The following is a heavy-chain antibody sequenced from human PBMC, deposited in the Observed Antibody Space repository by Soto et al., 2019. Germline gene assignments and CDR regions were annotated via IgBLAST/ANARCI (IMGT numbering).Heavy chain of an antibody. Sequence: ASVKVSCKASGYTFTSYGISWVRQAPEQGLEWMGWISAYNGNTNYAQKLQGRVTMTTDTSTSTAYMELRSLRSDDTAVYYCARSMVAELRYCSGGSCYYTFDYWGQGTLVTVSS. CDR1: GYTFTSYG. CDR2: ISAYNGNT. J-gene: IGHJ4*02. V-gene: IGHV1-18*01. CDR3: ARSMVAELRYCSGGSCYYTFDY. D-gene: IGHD2-15*01.